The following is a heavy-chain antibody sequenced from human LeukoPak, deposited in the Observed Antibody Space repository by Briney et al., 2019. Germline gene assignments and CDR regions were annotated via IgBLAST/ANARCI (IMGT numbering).Heavy chain of an antibody. CDR2: FDPEGGET. J-gene: IGHJ4*02. CDR1: GYTLTELS. D-gene: IGHD1-26*01. Sequence: ASVKVSCKVSGYTLTELSMHWVRQAPGKGLEWMGGFDPEGGETIYAQKFQGRVTMTEDTSTDTAYMELSSLRSEDTAVYYCATGRIGNYYFDYWGQGTLVTVSS. V-gene: IGHV1-24*01. CDR3: ATGRIGNYYFDY.